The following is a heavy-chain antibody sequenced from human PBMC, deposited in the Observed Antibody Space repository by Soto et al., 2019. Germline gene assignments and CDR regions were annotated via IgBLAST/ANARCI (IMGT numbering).Heavy chain of an antibody. J-gene: IGHJ4*02. CDR1: GYTFTSYD. Sequence: ASVKVSCKASGYTFTSYDINWVRQATGQGLEWMGWMNPNSGNTNYAQKLQGRVTMTTDTSTSTAFMELRSLRSDDTAVYYCARGMRLQLTCCSGGSCYFDYWGQGTLVTVSS. CDR2: MNPNSGNT. D-gene: IGHD2-15*01. CDR3: ARGMRLQLTCCSGGSCYFDY. V-gene: IGHV1-8*01.